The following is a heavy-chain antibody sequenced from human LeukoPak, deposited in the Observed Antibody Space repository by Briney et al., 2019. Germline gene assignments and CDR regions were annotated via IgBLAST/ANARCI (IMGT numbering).Heavy chain of an antibody. J-gene: IGHJ4*02. D-gene: IGHD4-23*01. CDR1: GGSISSYY. Sequence: SETLSLTCTVSGGSISSYYWSWIRQPPGKGLEWIGYIYYSGSTNYNPSLKSRVTISVDTSKNQFSLKLSSVTAADTAVYYCARSTVVTPDALFDYWGQGTLVTVSS. CDR3: ARSTVVTPDALFDY. V-gene: IGHV4-59*01. CDR2: IYYSGST.